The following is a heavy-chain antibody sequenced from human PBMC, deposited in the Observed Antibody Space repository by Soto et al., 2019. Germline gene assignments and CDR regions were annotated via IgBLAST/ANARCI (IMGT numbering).Heavy chain of an antibody. V-gene: IGHV4-34*01. J-gene: IGHJ4*02. CDR1: GGSFSGYY. CDR2: INHSGST. CDR3: AREAPLPKLSFDY. Sequence: QVQLQQWGAGLLKPSETLSLTCAVYGGSFSGYYWSWIRQPPGKGLEWIGEINHSGSTNYNPSLKSRVLISVDTSKNQVCLKLSSVTEADTSVYYCAREAPLPKLSFDYWGQGTLVTVSS. D-gene: IGHD2-15*01.